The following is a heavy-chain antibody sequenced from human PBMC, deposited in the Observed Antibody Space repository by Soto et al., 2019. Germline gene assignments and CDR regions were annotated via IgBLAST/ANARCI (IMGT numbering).Heavy chain of an antibody. CDR1: GGSISSYY. V-gene: IGHV4-59*08. D-gene: IGHD5-18*01. CDR2: IYYSGST. J-gene: IGHJ4*02. Sequence: QVQLQESGPGLVKPSETLSLTCTVSGGSISSYYWCWIRQPPGTGLEWIGYIYYSGSTHYNPSLKSRVTISVDTSKNQVSLKVSSVAAADTGVYYGARRYGSCFDYWGQGTLVTVSS. CDR3: ARRYGSCFDY.